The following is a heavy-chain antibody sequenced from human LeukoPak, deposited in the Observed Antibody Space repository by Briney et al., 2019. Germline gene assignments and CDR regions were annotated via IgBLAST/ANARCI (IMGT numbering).Heavy chain of an antibody. CDR3: AREPHPYYYDSAFDI. J-gene: IGHJ3*02. CDR2: IYHSGST. V-gene: IGHV4-38-2*02. Sequence: KTSETLSLTCTVSGYSISSGYYWGWIRQPPGKGLEWIGSIYHSGSTYYNPSLKSRVTISVDTSKNQFSLKLSSVTAADTAVYYCAREPHPYYYDSAFDIWGQGTMVTVSS. CDR1: GYSISSGYY. D-gene: IGHD3-22*01.